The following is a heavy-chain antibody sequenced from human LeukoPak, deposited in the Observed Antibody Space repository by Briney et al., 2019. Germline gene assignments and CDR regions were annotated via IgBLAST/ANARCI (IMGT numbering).Heavy chain of an antibody. CDR2: ISGNSGSDT. CDR1: GFTFSSYA. V-gene: IGHV3-23*01. CDR3: ARTYNSGWYFDY. D-gene: IGHD6-19*01. J-gene: IGHJ4*02. Sequence: GGSLRLSCAASGFTFSSYAMGWVRQAPGKGLEWFSVISGNSGSDTYYADAVKGRFTISRDNAKNSLYLQMNSLRAEDTAVYYWARTYNSGWYFDYWGQGTLVTVSS.